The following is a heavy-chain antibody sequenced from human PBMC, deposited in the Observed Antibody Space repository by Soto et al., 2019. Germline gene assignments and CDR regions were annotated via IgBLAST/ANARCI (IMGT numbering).Heavy chain of an antibody. CDR1: GGSFSGYY. D-gene: IGHD4-17*01. V-gene: IGHV4-34*01. CDR3: AAHLKTTVTAYWYFDL. CDR2: INHSGST. J-gene: IGHJ2*01. Sequence: QVHLQQWGAGLLKPSETLSLTCAVYGGSFSGYYWSWIRQPPGKGLEWIGEINHSGSTNFNPSLKIRVSIAVDTAKKQFSLKLSSVTAADTAVYYCAAHLKTTVTAYWYFDLWGRGTLVTVSS.